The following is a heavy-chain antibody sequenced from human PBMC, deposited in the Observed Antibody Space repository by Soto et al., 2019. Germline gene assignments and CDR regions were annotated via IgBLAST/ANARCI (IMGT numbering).Heavy chain of an antibody. CDR2: IIPIFGTA. D-gene: IGHD1-26*01. CDR1: GGTFSSYS. CDR3: ARDGGRHAGGIDY. J-gene: IGHJ4*02. Sequence: QVQLVQSGAEVKKPGSSVKVSCKASGGTFSSYSINWVRQAPGQGLEWMAAIIPIFGTANYAQKLQGRVTITADESTSTAYMELSSLRSEDTAVYYCARDGGRHAGGIDYWGQGTLVTVSS. V-gene: IGHV1-69*01.